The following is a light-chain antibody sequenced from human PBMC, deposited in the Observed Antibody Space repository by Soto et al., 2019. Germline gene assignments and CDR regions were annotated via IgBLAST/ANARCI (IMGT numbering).Light chain of an antibody. CDR3: QQYGSSPLYT. CDR2: GAS. CDR1: QSVSSSY. Sequence: EIVLTQSPGTLSLSPGERATLSCRASQSVSSSYFAWYQQQPGQATRLLIYGASSRATGIPDRFSGSGSGTDFTLTISRLEPEDFAVYYCQQYGSSPLYTFGQGTKLEIK. V-gene: IGKV3-20*01. J-gene: IGKJ2*01.